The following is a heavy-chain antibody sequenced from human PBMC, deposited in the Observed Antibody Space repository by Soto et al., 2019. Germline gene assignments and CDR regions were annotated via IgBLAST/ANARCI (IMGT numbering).Heavy chain of an antibody. J-gene: IGHJ4*02. CDR3: ARGRGWYDY. CDR1: GYIFNRYV. D-gene: IGHD6-19*01. Sequence: QVQLVQSGAEVKKPGASVKVSCKASGYIFNRYVMHWVRQAPGQRPEWMGWIDAGNGKTKNSEKFQGRVTITRDTSASTAYMELTTLRSEDTAVYYCARGRGWYDYWGQGTQVIVSS. V-gene: IGHV1-3*01. CDR2: IDAGNGKT.